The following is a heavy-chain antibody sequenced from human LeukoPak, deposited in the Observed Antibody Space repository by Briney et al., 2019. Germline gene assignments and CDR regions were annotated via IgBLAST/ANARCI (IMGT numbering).Heavy chain of an antibody. CDR3: ATRLWFGGG. D-gene: IGHD3-10*01. CDR1: GGSISSYY. J-gene: IGHJ4*02. CDR2: IYYSGST. Sequence: PSQTLSLTCTVSGGSISSYYWSWIRQPPGKGLEWIGSIYYSGSTYYNPSLKSRVTISVDTSKNQFSLKLSSVTAADTAVYYCATRLWFGGGWGQGTLVTVSS. V-gene: IGHV4-39*07.